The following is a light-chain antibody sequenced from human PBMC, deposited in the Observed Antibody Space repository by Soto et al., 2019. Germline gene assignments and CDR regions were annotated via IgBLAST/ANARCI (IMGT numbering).Light chain of an antibody. Sequence: EIVLTQSPGTLSLSPGERATLTCRANQSVTSSYLAWYQQKPGQAPRLLMYGASSRATGIPDRFSGSGSGTDFTLTISRLEPEDFTVYYCQQYGSSPVTFGPGTTVDIK. V-gene: IGKV3-20*01. J-gene: IGKJ3*01. CDR3: QQYGSSPVT. CDR1: QSVTSSY. CDR2: GAS.